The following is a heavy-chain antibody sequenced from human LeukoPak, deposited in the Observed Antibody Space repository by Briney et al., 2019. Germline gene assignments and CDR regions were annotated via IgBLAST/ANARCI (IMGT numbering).Heavy chain of an antibody. J-gene: IGHJ4*02. CDR1: GFIFNDYG. CDR3: ARDTNGYYYVY. V-gene: IGHV3-30*02. Sequence: PGGSLRLSCAASGFIFNDYGMHWVRQAPGKGLEWVTFIRYDGSDKFYADSVKGRFTISRDNSKNTLYLQMNSLRPEDTAVYYCARDTNGYYYVYWGQGALVTVSS. D-gene: IGHD3-22*01. CDR2: IRYDGSDK.